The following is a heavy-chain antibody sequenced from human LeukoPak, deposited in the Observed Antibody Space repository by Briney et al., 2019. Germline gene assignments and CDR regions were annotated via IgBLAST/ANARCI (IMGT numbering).Heavy chain of an antibody. CDR2: IKGDESAR. D-gene: IGHD1-26*01. J-gene: IGHJ4*02. Sequence: GGSLRLSCAASGFTFSTYWVAWVRQAPGKGLEWVANIKGDESARHQADSVKGRFTISRDNAQNSVYLQMSSPRGEDTAVYYCARDVGGSLDYWGQGTLVTVSS. CDR1: GFTFSTYW. CDR3: ARDVGGSLDY. V-gene: IGHV3-7*01.